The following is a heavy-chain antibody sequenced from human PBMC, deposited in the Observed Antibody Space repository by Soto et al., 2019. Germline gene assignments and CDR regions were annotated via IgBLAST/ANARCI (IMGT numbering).Heavy chain of an antibody. CDR3: VRLPDNVDVLTGRSGYNDY. CDR1: GYTFTNYD. D-gene: IGHD3-9*01. CDR2: MNPNSGNT. J-gene: IGHJ4*02. Sequence: QVRLVQSGAEVKKPGASVKVSCKASGYTFTNYDINWVRHATGQGLEWMGWMNPNSGNTGSAQKFQGRVTMTRDTYINTAYMELSSMRSDDTAVYYCVRLPDNVDVLTGRSGYNDYWGQGTLITVSS. V-gene: IGHV1-8*01.